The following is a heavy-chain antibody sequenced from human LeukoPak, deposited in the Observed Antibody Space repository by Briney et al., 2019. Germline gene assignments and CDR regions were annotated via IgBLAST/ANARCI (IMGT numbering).Heavy chain of an antibody. V-gene: IGHV1-2*02. CDR2: INPNSGGT. J-gene: IGHJ4*02. D-gene: IGHD3-22*01. CDR1: GYTFTGYY. CDR3: AREKMWGYYDRSGYYYY. Sequence: ASVKVSCKASGYTFTGYYMHWGREAPGQGLEWMGWINPNSGGTNYAQKFQGRVTMTRDTSISTVYMELSRPRSDDTAVYYCAREKMWGYYDRSGYYYYWGQGTLVTVSS.